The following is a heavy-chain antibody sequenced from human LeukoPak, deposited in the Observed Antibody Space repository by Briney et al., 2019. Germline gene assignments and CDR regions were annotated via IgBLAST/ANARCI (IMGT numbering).Heavy chain of an antibody. CDR1: GGSISSYY. CDR3: ARVPSSGNYAIDY. D-gene: IGHD3-22*01. V-gene: IGHV4-59*01. CDR2: IYYSGST. Sequence: SETLSLTCTVSGGSISSYYWSWIRQPPGKGLEWIGYIYYSGSTNYNPSLKSRVTISVDTSKNQFSLKLSSVTAADTAVYYCARVPSSGNYAIDYWGQGTLVTVSS. J-gene: IGHJ4*02.